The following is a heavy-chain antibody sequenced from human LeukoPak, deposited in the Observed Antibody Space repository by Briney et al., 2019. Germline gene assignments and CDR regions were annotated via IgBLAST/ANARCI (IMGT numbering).Heavy chain of an antibody. CDR2: IYIGGST. J-gene: IGHJ3*02. CDR3: ARVSHYYDSSGYYYVRAFDI. V-gene: IGHV4-4*07. Sequence: SETLSLTCTVSGASITTSYWSWIRRPAGKGLEWIGRIYIGGSTNYNPSLKSRVTMSVDTSNNQFSLKLSSVTAADTAVYYCARVSHYYDSSGYYYVRAFDIWGQGTMVTVSS. D-gene: IGHD3-22*01. CDR1: GASITTSY.